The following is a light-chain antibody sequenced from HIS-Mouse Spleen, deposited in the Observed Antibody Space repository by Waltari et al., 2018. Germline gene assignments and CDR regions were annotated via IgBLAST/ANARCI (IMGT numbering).Light chain of an antibody. V-gene: IGLV2-14*01. Sequence: QSALTQPASVSGSPGQSITISCTGTSRAVGGYNYVSWYQQHPGKAPKLMIYEVINRPSGVSNRFSGCKSGNTASLTISGLQAEDEADYYCSSYTSSSTYWVFGGGTKLTVL. CDR1: SRAVGGYNY. J-gene: IGLJ3*02. CDR2: EVI. CDR3: SSYTSSSTYWV.